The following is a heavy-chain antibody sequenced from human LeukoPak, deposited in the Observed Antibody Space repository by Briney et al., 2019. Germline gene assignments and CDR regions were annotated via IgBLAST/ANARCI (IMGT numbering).Heavy chain of an antibody. CDR3: AKGGEWLRHNGFDP. J-gene: IGHJ5*02. CDR2: IRYDGSNN. CDR1: GFTFSSCG. Sequence: GGSLRLSCAASGFTFSSCGMHWVRQAPGKGLEWVAFIRYDGSNNYYADSVKGRFTISRDNAKNSLYLQMNSLRAEDTAVYYCAKGGEWLRHNGFDPWGQGTLVTVSS. V-gene: IGHV3-30*02. D-gene: IGHD5-12*01.